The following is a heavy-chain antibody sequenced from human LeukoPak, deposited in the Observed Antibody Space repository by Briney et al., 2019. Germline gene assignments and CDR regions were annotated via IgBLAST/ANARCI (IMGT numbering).Heavy chain of an antibody. J-gene: IGHJ4*02. V-gene: IGHV4-30-4*01. D-gene: IGHD3-9*01. CDR1: GGSISSGDYY. CDR2: IYYSGST. Sequence: SQTLSLTCTVSGGSISSGDYYRSWIRQPPGKGLEWIGYIYYSGSTYYNPSLKSRVTISVDTSKNQFSLKLSSVTAADTAVYYCASTNYDILTGYYHPCYFDYWGQGTLVTVSS. CDR3: ASTNYDILTGYYHPCYFDY.